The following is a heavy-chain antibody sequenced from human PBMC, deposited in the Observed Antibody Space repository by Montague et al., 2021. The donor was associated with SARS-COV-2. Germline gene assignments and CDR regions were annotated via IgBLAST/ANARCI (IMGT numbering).Heavy chain of an antibody. J-gene: IGHJ6*02. D-gene: IGHD6-13*01. CDR2: IYYSGST. V-gene: IGHV4-39*07. CDR3: ARDTEEPYSSSWYYYYGMDV. CDR1: GGSISSSSYY. Sequence: SETLSLTCTVSGGSISSSSYYWGWIRQPPGQGLEWIGSIYYSGSTYSNPSLKSRVTISVDTYKNQFSLKLSSVTAADTDVYYCARDTEEPYSSSWYYYYGMDVWGQGTTVTVSS.